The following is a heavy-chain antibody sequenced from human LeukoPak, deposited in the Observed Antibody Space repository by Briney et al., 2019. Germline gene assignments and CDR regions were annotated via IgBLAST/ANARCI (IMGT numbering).Heavy chain of an antibody. CDR2: IYYSGSV. CDR3: ARKTRTWSNWFDP. CDR1: GGSISSGNYY. J-gene: IGHJ5*02. V-gene: IGHV4-30-4*01. D-gene: IGHD1-14*01. Sequence: SQTLSLTCTVSGGSISSGNYYWSWIRQSPGKGLEWIGYIYYSGSVFYNPSLESRIIISLDTSKNQFSLKVTSLTAADSAVYYCARKTRTWSNWFDPWGQGTLVTVSS.